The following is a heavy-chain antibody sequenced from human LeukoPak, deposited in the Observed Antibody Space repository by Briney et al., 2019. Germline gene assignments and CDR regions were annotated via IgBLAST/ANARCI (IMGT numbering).Heavy chain of an antibody. CDR3: AREREVAGDNFDY. J-gene: IGHJ4*02. Sequence: SQTLSLTCAISGDSVSSNSVTWNWIRQSPSRGLEWLGRTYYRSKWYNDYAVPVKSRITIYPDTSKNQFSLQLNSVTPEDTAVYYCAREREVAGDNFDYWGQGTLVAVSS. D-gene: IGHD6-19*01. CDR1: GDSVSSNSVT. CDR2: TYYRSKWYN. V-gene: IGHV6-1*01.